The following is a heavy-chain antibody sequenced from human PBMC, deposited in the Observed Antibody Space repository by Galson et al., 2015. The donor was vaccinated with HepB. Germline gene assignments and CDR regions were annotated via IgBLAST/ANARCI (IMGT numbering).Heavy chain of an antibody. J-gene: IGHJ4*02. D-gene: IGHD1-26*01. CDR3: ARANTGSY. Sequence: SLRLSCAASGFSVSSDYMNWVRQAPGKGLEWVSLINSGGSTYYADSVKGRFTISRDNSKNTLYLQMNSLRAEDTAVYYCARANTGSYWGQGTLVTVSS. CDR1: GFSVSSDY. V-gene: IGHV3-66*01. CDR2: INSGGST.